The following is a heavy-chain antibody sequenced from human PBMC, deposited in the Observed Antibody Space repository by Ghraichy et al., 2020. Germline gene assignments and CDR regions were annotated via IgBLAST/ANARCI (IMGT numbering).Heavy chain of an antibody. CDR2: INPNSGGT. D-gene: IGHD3-9*01. CDR3: ARDGGRDDILTVYPDY. V-gene: IGHV1-2*02. Sequence: ASVKVSCKASGYTFTVYYMHWVRQAPGQGLEWMGWINPNSGGTNYAQKFQGRVTMTRDTSISTAYMELSRLRSDDTAVYYCARDGGRDDILTVYPDYWGQGTLVTVSS. CDR1: GYTFTVYY. J-gene: IGHJ4*02.